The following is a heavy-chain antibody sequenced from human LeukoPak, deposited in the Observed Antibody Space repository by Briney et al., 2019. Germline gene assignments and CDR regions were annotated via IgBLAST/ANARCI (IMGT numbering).Heavy chain of an antibody. CDR2: ISYDGSNK. J-gene: IGHJ4*02. D-gene: IGHD2-21*01. V-gene: IGHV3-30*18. Sequence: GGSLRLSCAASGFTFSSYGMHWVRQAPGEGLEWVAVISYDGSNKYYADSVKGRFTISRDNSNNTLYLQMNSLTTEDTAVYYCTKEGCGGDCFDYWGLGTLVTVSS. CDR3: TKEGCGGDCFDY. CDR1: GFTFSSYG.